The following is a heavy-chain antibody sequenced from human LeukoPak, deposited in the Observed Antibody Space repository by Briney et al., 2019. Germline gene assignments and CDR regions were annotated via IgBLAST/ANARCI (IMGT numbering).Heavy chain of an antibody. V-gene: IGHV3-7*01. J-gene: IGHJ5*02. D-gene: IGHD6-13*01. CDR1: GFTFSSYW. CDR2: IKQDGGEK. Sequence: GGSLRLSCAASGFTFSSYWMSWVRQAPGKGLEWVANIKQDGGEKYYVDSVKGRFTISRDNAKNSLYLQMNSLRAEDTAVYYCARDGYSSSWYGREDNWFDPWGQGTLVTVSS. CDR3: ARDGYSSSWYGREDNWFDP.